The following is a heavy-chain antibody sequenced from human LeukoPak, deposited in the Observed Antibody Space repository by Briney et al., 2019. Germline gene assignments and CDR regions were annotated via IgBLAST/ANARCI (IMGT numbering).Heavy chain of an antibody. Sequence: GESLKISCKGSGYSFTSYWISWVRQMPGKGLEWIGRIDPSDSYTNYSPSFQGHVTISADKSISTAYLQWSSLKASDTAMYYCARILYGDYAVDYWGQGTLVTVSS. V-gene: IGHV5-10-1*01. D-gene: IGHD4-17*01. CDR3: ARILYGDYAVDY. CDR2: IDPSDSYT. CDR1: GYSFTSYW. J-gene: IGHJ4*02.